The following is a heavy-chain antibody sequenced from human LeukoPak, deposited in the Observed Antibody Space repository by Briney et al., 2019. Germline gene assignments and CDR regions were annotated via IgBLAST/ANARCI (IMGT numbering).Heavy chain of an antibody. Sequence: GGSLRLSCAASGFTFSGHWMHWVRQAPGKGLVWVSRINRDGSVTGCADSVKGRFTISRDNAKNTLYLQMNSLRAEDTAVYYCAKDRVFADYTGPVDFWGQGTLVTVSS. CDR2: INRDGSVT. J-gene: IGHJ4*02. V-gene: IGHV3-74*01. CDR3: AKDRVFADYTGPVDF. CDR1: GFTFSGHW. D-gene: IGHD4-11*01.